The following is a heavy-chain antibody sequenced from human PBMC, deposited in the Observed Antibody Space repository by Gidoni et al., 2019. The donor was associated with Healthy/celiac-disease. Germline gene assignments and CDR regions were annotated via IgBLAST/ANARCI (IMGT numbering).Heavy chain of an antibody. CDR2: MSGSGGRK. J-gene: IGHJ5*02. CDR3: AKGGDDGDYGWFDP. Sequence: EVQLFASGGGLVQPGGSLRLSCAASGFTFSSYAMSWVRQAPGKGLEGVSAMSGSGGRKYYADAVKGRFTISRDNAKNTRYRQMNSLRAEDTAVDYCAKGGDDGDYGWFDPWGQGTLVTVSS. CDR1: GFTFSSYA. D-gene: IGHD4-17*01. V-gene: IGHV3-23*01.